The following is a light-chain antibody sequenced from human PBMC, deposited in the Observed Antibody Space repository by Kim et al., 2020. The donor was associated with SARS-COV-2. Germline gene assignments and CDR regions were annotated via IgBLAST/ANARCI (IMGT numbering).Light chain of an antibody. J-gene: IGKJ2*01. CDR1: QSVSSN. CDR2: GAS. CDR3: QQYNNWPPYT. V-gene: IGKV3-15*01. Sequence: EIVMTQSPATLSVSPGERATLSCRASQSVSSNLAWYQQKPGQAPRLLIYGASTRATGIPARFSGSGSGTEFTLTISSLQSEDFAVYYCQQYNNWPPYTFRQGTKLDI.